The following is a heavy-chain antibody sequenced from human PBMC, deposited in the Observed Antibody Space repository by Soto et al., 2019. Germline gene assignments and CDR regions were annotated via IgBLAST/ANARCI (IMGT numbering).Heavy chain of an antibody. CDR2: IYYSGST. V-gene: IGHV4-59*01. CDR1: GGSISSYY. CDR3: ARSQELSVDVFDY. D-gene: IGHD1-7*01. J-gene: IGHJ4*02. Sequence: SETLSLTCTVSGGSISSYYWSWIRQPPGKGLEWIGYIYYSGSTNYNPSLKSRVTISVDTSKNQFSLKLSSVTAADTAVYYCARSQELSVDVFDYWGQGTLVTVSS.